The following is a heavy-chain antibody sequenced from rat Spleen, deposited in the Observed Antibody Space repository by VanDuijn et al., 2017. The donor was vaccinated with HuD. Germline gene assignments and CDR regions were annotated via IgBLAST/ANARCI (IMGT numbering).Heavy chain of an antibody. CDR3: AREGFEVTFAY. CDR2: INYDGGST. J-gene: IGHJ3*01. V-gene: IGHV5-20*01. D-gene: IGHD1-1*01. CDR1: GFTFSSFD. Sequence: EVQLVESGGGLVQPGRSLKLSCVASGFTFSSFDMAWVRQAPTKGLEWVASINYDGGSTYYRDSVKGRFTISRDTAKSTLYLQMDSLRSEDTATYYCAREGFEVTFAYWGQGTLVTVSS.